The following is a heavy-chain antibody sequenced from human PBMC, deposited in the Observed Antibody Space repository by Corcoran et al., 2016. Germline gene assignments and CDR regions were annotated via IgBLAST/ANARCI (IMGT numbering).Heavy chain of an antibody. CDR3: TTAPQTPAVWFGGTVGYGMDV. CDR2: IKSNTDGGTT. Sequence: EVQLVESGGGLVKPGGSLRLSCAASGFTFSNAWMSWVRQAPGKGLEWVGRIKSNTDGGTTDYAATVKVRFTISRDDSKNTLYLQMTSLKTEDTAVYYGTTAPQTPAVWFGGTVGYGMDVWGQGTAVTVSS. CDR1: GFTFSNAW. D-gene: IGHD3-10*01. V-gene: IGHV3-15*01. J-gene: IGHJ6*02.